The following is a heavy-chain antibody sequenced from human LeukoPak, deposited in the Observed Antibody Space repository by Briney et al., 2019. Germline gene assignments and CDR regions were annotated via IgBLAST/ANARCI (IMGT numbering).Heavy chain of an antibody. CDR1: GYTFTGYY. CDR2: INPNSGGT. V-gene: IGHV1-2*02. J-gene: IGHJ4*02. Sequence: GASVKVSCKASGYTFTGYYMHWVRQAPGQGLEWMGWINPNSGGTNYAQKFQGRVTMTRDTSISTAYMELSRLRSDDTAVYYCARNDVLSSGWYSDNYFDYWGQGTLVAVSS. D-gene: IGHD6-19*01. CDR3: ARNDVLSSGWYSDNYFDY.